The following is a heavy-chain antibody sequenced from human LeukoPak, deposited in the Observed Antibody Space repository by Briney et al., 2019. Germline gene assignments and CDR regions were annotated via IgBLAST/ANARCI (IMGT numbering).Heavy chain of an antibody. Sequence: KPSETLSLTCTVSGGSISSYYWSWIRQPAGKGLEWIGRIYTSGSTNYNPSLKSRVTMSVDTSKNQFSLKLSSATAADTAVYYCARDLSESTIFGVAEYDSFDIWGQGTMVTVSS. D-gene: IGHD3-3*01. CDR3: ARDLSESTIFGVAEYDSFDI. CDR2: IYTSGST. CDR1: GGSISSYY. J-gene: IGHJ3*02. V-gene: IGHV4-4*07.